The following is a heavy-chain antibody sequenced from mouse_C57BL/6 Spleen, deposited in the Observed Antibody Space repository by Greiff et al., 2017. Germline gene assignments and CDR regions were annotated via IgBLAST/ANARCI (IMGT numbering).Heavy chain of an antibody. Sequence: QVQLQQPGAELVMPGASVKLSCKASGYTFTSYWMHWVKQRPGQGLEWIGEIDPSDSYTNYNQKFKGKSTLTVDKSSSTAYMQRSSLTSEDSAVYYCARGGSSGSGFAYWGQGTLVTVSA. CDR3: ARGGSSGSGFAY. CDR2: IDPSDSYT. CDR1: GYTFTSYW. J-gene: IGHJ3*01. V-gene: IGHV1-69*01. D-gene: IGHD3-2*02.